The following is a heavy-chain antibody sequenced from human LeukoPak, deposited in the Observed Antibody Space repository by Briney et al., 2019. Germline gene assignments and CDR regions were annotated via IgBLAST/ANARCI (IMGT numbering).Heavy chain of an antibody. Sequence: GGSLRLSCAASGFTFSSYSMNWVRQAPGKGLEWVSSISSSSSYIYYADSVKGRFTISRDNAKNSLYLQMNSLRAEDTAVYYCARERGYGYGYSDYRGQGTLVTVSS. CDR2: ISSSSSYI. D-gene: IGHD5-18*01. CDR3: ARERGYGYGYSDY. V-gene: IGHV3-21*01. CDR1: GFTFSSYS. J-gene: IGHJ4*02.